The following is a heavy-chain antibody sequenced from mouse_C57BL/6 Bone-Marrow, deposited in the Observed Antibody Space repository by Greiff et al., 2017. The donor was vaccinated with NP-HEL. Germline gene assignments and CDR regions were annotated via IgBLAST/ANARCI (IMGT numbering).Heavy chain of an antibody. CDR2: IYPGGGYT. CDR1: GYTFTNYW. CDR3: ARGADDGYYAPFAY. D-gene: IGHD2-3*01. V-gene: IGHV1-63*01. J-gene: IGHJ3*01. Sequence: QVQLQQSGAELVRPGTSVKMSCKASGYTFTNYWIGWAKQRPGHGLEWIGDIYPGGGYTNYNEKFKGKATLNVDKSSSKAYMQFSSLTSEDSAIYFCARGADDGYYAPFAYCGQGTLITVSA.